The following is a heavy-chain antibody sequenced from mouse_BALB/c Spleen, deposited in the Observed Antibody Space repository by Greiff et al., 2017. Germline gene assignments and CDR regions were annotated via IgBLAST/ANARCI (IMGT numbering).Heavy chain of an antibody. V-gene: IGHV5-17*02. CDR2: ISSGSSTI. Sequence: EVKVVESGGGLVQPGGSRKLSCAASGFTFSSFGMHWVRQAPEKGLEWVAYISSGSSTIYYADTVKGRFTISRDNPKNTLFLQMTSLRSEDTAMYYCARSLYDGYYYYAMDYWGQGTSVTVSS. D-gene: IGHD2-3*01. CDR1: GFTFSSFG. CDR3: ARSLYDGYYYYAMDY. J-gene: IGHJ4*01.